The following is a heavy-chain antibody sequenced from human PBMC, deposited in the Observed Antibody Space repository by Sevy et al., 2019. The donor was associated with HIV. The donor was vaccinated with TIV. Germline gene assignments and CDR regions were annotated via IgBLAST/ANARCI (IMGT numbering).Heavy chain of an antibody. CDR1: GGSFSGYY. V-gene: IGHV4-34*01. CDR2: INHSGST. Sequence: SETLSLTCAVHGGSFSGYYWNWIRQPPGNGLEWIGEINHSGSTNYNPSLKSRVTISVDTSKNQFSLKLSSVTAADTAVYYCARSPPIVVVPGAPSWFDPSGQGTLVTVSS. CDR3: ARSPPIVVVPGAPSWFDP. D-gene: IGHD2-2*01. J-gene: IGHJ5*02.